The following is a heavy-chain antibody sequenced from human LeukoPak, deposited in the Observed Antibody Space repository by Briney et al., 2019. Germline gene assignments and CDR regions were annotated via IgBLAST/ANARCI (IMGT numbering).Heavy chain of an antibody. CDR3: ARGGSYYRHFDY. V-gene: IGHV1-46*01. J-gene: IGHJ4*02. CDR2: INPSGGST. Sequence: ASVKVSCKASGYTFTSYYMHWVRQAPGQGLEWMGIINPSGGSTSYAQKFQGRVTMTRDTSISTAYMELSRLRSDDTAVYYCARGGSYYRHFDYWGQGTLVTVSS. D-gene: IGHD1-26*01. CDR1: GYTFTSYY.